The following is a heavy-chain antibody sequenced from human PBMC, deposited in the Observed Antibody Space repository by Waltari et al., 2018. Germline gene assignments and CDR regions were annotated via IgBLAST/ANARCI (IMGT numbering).Heavy chain of an antibody. CDR3: ARPPHILFSVHDAFDI. CDR1: GFTFSSYA. D-gene: IGHD6-25*01. CDR2: ISGSGGST. Sequence: EVQLLESGGGLVQPGGSLRLSCAASGFTFSSYAMSWVRQAPGKGLEWVSGISGSGGSTYYADSVQGRFTISRDNSKNTLYLQMNSRRAEDTAVYYCARPPHILFSVHDAFDIWGQGTMVTVSS. J-gene: IGHJ3*02. V-gene: IGHV3-23*01.